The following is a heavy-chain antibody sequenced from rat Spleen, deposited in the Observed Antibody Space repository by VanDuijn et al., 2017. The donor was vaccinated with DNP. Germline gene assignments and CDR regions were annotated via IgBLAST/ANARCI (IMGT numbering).Heavy chain of an antibody. CDR3: VTRGLYGGYDH. CDR1: GLPFNKYW. V-gene: IGHV5-31*01. Sequence: EVQLLESGGDLVKPGRSLKLSCVASGLPFNKYWLTWIRPVPGKGLEWVASITSSGGSSYYPDSVQGRFTISRDNPKTTLYLQMDSLRSDDTATYHCVTRGLYGGYDHWGQGVMVTVSS. J-gene: IGHJ2*01. D-gene: IGHD1-11*01. CDR2: ITSSGGSS.